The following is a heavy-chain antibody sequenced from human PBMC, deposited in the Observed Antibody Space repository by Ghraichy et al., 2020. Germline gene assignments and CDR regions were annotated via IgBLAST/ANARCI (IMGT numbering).Heavy chain of an antibody. D-gene: IGHD6-13*01. CDR1: GGTFSSYA. Sequence: SVKVSCKASGGTFSSYAISWVRQAPGQGLEWMGGIIPIFGTANYAQKFQGRVTITADESTSTAYMELSSLRSEDTAVYYCARDLAAAGPGLGWFDPWGQGTLVTVSS. V-gene: IGHV1-69*13. J-gene: IGHJ5*02. CDR3: ARDLAAAGPGLGWFDP. CDR2: IIPIFGTA.